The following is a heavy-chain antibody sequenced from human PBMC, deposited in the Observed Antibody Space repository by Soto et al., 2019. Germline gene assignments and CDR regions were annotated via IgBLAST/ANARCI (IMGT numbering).Heavy chain of an antibody. CDR3: TRLTFMKVTRNGLDNYYGDDYGMDV. Sequence: GGSLRLSCAASGFTFSGSAMHWVRQASGKGLEWVGRIRSKANSYATAYAASVKGRFTISRDDSKNTAYLQMNSLKTEDTAVYYCTRLTFMKVTRNGLDNYYGDDYGMDVWGQGTTVTVSS. V-gene: IGHV3-73*01. J-gene: IGHJ6*02. CDR2: IRSKANSYAT. CDR1: GFTFSGSA. D-gene: IGHD4-17*01.